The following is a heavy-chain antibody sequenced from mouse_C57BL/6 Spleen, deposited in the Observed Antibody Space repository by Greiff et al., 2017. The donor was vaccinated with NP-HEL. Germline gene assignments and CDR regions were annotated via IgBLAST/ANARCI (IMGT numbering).Heavy chain of an antibody. CDR1: GYTFTDYN. J-gene: IGHJ3*01. CDR3: ARRGKKVPAWFAY. Sequence: VQLQHSGPELVKPGASVKIPCKASGYTFTDYNMDWVKQSHGKSLEWIGDINPNNGGTIYNQKFKGKATLTVDKSSSTAYMELRSLTSEDTAVYYCARRGKKVPAWFAYWGQGTLVTVSA. CDR2: INPNNGGT. V-gene: IGHV1-18*01.